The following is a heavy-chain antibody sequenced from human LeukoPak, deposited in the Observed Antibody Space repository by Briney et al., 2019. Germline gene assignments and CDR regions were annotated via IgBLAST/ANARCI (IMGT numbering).Heavy chain of an antibody. CDR3: AREHSPTTRSSGTLDF. V-gene: IGHV1-18*01. D-gene: IGHD1-14*01. CDR1: GYSSTNYG. Sequence: ASVKVSCKASGYSSTNYGISWVRQAPGQGLEWMGWIHIYRGNTNYAQKFQGRVTMTTDTSTSTVYMELSGLTSDDTALYYCAREHSPTTRSSGTLDFWGQGTLVTVSS. J-gene: IGHJ4*02. CDR2: IHIYRGNT.